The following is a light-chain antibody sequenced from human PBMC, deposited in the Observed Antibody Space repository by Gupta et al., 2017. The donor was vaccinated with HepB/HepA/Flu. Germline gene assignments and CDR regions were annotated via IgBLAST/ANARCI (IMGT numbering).Light chain of an antibody. CDR1: QSISSY. V-gene: IGKV3-11*01. CDR3: HQRSNWLNT. J-gene: IGKJ2*01. CDR2: NAS. Sequence: EIVLTQSPATLSLSPGERATLSCRASQSISSYLAWYQQKPGQAPRLLIYNASNRATGIPARFSGSGSGTDFTLTISGLEPEDFAVYYCHQRSNWLNTFGQGTKMEIK.